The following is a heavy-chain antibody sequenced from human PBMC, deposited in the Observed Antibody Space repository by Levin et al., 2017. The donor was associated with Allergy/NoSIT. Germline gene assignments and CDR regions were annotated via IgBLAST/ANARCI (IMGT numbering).Heavy chain of an antibody. CDR3: AKDLLEGSGWYSGHYFDY. CDR2: ISGSGGST. CDR1: GFTFNSYA. Sequence: GESLKISCAASGFTFNSYAMSWVRQAPGKGLEWVSIISGSGGSTYYADSVKGRFTISRDNSKNTLYLQMNSLRAEDTAVYYCAKDLLEGSGWYSGHYFDYWGQGTLVTVSS. D-gene: IGHD6-19*01. J-gene: IGHJ4*02. V-gene: IGHV3-23*01.